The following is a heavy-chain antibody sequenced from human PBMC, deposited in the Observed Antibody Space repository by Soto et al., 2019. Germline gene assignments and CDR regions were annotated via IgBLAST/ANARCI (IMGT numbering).Heavy chain of an antibody. CDR2: ISGSGGST. V-gene: IGHV3-23*01. D-gene: IGHD2-2*01. CDR3: AKDGCSSTSCYGGGYYYYYMDV. CDR1: GFTFSSYA. J-gene: IGHJ6*03. Sequence: GGSLRLSCAASGFTFSSYAMSWVRQAPGKGLEWVSAISGSGGSTYYADSVKGRFTISRDNSKNTLYLQMNSLRAEDTAVYYCAKDGCSSTSCYGGGYYYYYMDVWGKGTTVTVSS.